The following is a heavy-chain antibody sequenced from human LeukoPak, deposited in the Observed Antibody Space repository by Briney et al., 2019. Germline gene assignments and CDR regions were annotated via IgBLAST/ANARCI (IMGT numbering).Heavy chain of an antibody. J-gene: IGHJ6*03. Sequence: GASVKVSCKASGYTFTGYYMHWVRQAPGQGLEWMGWINPNSGGTNYAQKFQGRVTMTRDTSISTAYMELSRLRSDDTAVYYCARGKSSSWSRHLKAYYYYYMDVWGKGTTVTVSS. CDR2: INPNSGGT. D-gene: IGHD6-13*01. CDR1: GYTFTGYY. V-gene: IGHV1-2*02. CDR3: ARGKSSSWSRHLKAYYYYYMDV.